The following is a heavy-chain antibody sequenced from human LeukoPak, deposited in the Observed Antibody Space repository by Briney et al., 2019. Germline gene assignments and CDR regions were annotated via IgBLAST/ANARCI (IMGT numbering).Heavy chain of an antibody. D-gene: IGHD5-18*01. CDR3: ARGGLYSYGSPPLMDV. V-gene: IGHV3-13*01. CDR2: IGTAGDT. CDR1: GFTFSTYA. Sequence: GGSLRLSCVASGFTFSTYAMHWVRQATGKGLEWVSAIGTAGDTYYPGSVKGRFTISRENAKNSLYLQMNSLRAGDTAVYYCARGGLYSYGSPPLMDVWGQGTTVTVSS. J-gene: IGHJ6*02.